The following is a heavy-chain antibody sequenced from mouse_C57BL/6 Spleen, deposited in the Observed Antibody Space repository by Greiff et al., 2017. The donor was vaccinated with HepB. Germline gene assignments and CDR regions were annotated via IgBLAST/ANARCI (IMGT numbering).Heavy chain of an antibody. J-gene: IGHJ2*01. V-gene: IGHV1-42*01. CDR3: AREGAYGNFDY. D-gene: IGHD2-1*01. CDR1: GYSFTGYY. CDR2: INPSTGGT. Sequence: EVKLMESGPELVKPGASVKISCKASGYSFTGYYMNWVKQSPEKSLEWIGEINPSTGGTTYNQKFKAKATLTVDKSSLKAYMQLKSLTSEDPAVYYCAREGAYGNFDYWGQGTTLTVSS.